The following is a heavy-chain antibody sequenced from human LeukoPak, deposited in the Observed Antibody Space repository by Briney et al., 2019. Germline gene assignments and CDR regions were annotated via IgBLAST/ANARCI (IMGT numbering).Heavy chain of an antibody. CDR1: GFTFSTYS. Sequence: PGGSLRLSCAASGFTFSTYSMNWVRQAPGRGLEWVSSISSSSSYIYYADSVKGRSTISRDNAKNSLYLQMNSLRAEDTAVYYCARASSSSWFHFDYWGQGTLVTVSS. CDR3: ARASSSSWFHFDY. J-gene: IGHJ4*02. CDR2: ISSSSSYI. V-gene: IGHV3-21*01. D-gene: IGHD6-13*01.